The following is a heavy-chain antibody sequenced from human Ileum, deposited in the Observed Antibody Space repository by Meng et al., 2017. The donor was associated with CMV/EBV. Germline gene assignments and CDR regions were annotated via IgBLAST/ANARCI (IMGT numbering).Heavy chain of an antibody. CDR3: ARDNSNRRYYYYYGMDV. V-gene: IGHV4-31*03. J-gene: IGHJ6*02. CDR1: GGSISSGGYY. CDR2: IYYSGST. Sequence: LRLSCTVSGGSISSGGYYWSWIRQHPGKGLEWIGYIYYSGSTYYNPSLKSRVTISVDTSKNQFSLKLSSVTAAETAVYYCARDNSNRRYYYYYGMDVWGQGTTVTVSS. D-gene: IGHD4-11*01.